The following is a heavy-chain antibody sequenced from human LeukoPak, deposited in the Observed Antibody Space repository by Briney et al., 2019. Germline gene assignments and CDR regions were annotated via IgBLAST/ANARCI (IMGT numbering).Heavy chain of an antibody. Sequence: KPSETLSLTCAVYGGSFSGYYWSWIRQPPGKGLEWIGEINHSGSTNYNPSLKSRVTISVDRSKNQFSLKLSSVTAADTAVYYCARGGRDYDSSGSFYFDYWGQGTLVTVSS. CDR3: ARGGRDYDSSGSFYFDY. CDR1: GGSFSGYY. CDR2: INHSGST. V-gene: IGHV4-34*01. J-gene: IGHJ4*02. D-gene: IGHD3-22*01.